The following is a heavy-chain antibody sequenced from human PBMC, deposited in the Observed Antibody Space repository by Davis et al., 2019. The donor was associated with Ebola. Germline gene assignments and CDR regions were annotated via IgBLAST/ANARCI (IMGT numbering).Heavy chain of an antibody. J-gene: IGHJ4*02. Sequence: ASVKVSCKASGYTFKNSAISWVRQAPGQGLEWMGWINTNTGNPTYAQGFTGRFVFSLDTSVSTAYLQISSLKAEDTAVYYCARDRDSSGYSSSIDYWGQGTLVTVSS. CDR1: GYTFKNSA. CDR2: INTNTGNP. V-gene: IGHV7-4-1*02. CDR3: ARDRDSSGYSSSIDY. D-gene: IGHD3-22*01.